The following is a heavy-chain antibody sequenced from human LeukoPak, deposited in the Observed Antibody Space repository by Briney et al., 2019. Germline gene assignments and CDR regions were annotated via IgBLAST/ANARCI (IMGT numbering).Heavy chain of an antibody. D-gene: IGHD6-13*01. Sequence: ASVKVSCKASGGTFSSYAISWVRQAPGQGLEWMGGIIPIFGTANYAQKFQGRVTITADESTSTAYMELRSLRSDDTAVYYCARGAGYSRKINAFDIWGQGTMVTVSS. CDR3: ARGAGYSRKINAFDI. CDR1: GGTFSSYA. V-gene: IGHV1-69*01. CDR2: IIPIFGTA. J-gene: IGHJ3*02.